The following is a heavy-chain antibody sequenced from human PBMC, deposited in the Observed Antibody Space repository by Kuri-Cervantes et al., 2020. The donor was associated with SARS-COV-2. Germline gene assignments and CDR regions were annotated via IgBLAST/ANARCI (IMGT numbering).Heavy chain of an antibody. CDR2: ISGSGGST. Sequence: GESLKISCAASGFTVSSNYMSWVRQAPGKGLEWVSAISGSGGSTYYADSVKGRFTISRDNSRNTLYLQMNSLRAEDTVVYYCATDLHFWSGYLTYYYYYMDVWGKGTTVTVSS. D-gene: IGHD3-3*02. CDR3: ATDLHFWSGYLTYYYYYMDV. J-gene: IGHJ6*03. V-gene: IGHV3-23*01. CDR1: GFTVSSNY.